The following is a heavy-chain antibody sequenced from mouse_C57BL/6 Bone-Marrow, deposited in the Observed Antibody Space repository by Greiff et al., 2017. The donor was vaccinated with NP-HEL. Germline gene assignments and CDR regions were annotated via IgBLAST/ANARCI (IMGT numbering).Heavy chain of an antibody. V-gene: IGHV7-3*01. Sequence: EVQVVESGGGLVQPGGSLSLSCAASGFTFTDYYMSWVRQPPGKALEWLGFIRNKANGYTTEYSASVKGRFTISRDNSQSILYLQMNALRAEGSVTYYCARYGGWFGYWGQGTLGTGSA. CDR2: IRNKANGYTT. CDR3: ARYGGWFGY. D-gene: IGHD1-1*02. J-gene: IGHJ3*01. CDR1: GFTFTDYY.